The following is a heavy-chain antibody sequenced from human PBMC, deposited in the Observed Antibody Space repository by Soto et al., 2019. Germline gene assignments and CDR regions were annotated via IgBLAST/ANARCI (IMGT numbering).Heavy chain of an antibody. Sequence: QVQLVQSGAEVKKPGASVKASCKASGYTFTNYDINWLRQATGQGLGGRGWLNPDSGNTGQSKQFQGRVAMTRDTCISTVYMGMSSLRSEDTAVFYCGRGRFRGRWFDPCGQGTVVTVSS. CDR2: LNPDSGNT. CDR1: GYTFTNYD. V-gene: IGHV1-8*01. D-gene: IGHD1-26*01. CDR3: GRGRFRGRWFDP. J-gene: IGHJ5*02.